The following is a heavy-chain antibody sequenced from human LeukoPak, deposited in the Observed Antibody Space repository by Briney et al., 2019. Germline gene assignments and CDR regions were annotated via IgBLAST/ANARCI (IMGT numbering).Heavy chain of an antibody. CDR2: IYPGDPDT. D-gene: IGHD2-2*01. Sequence: GESLKISCKGSGYSFTSYWIGWVRQMPGKGLEWMGIIYPGDPDTRYSPSFQGQVTISADKSISTAYLQWSSLKASDTAMYYCARSLPAAIYAFDIWGQGTMVTVSS. CDR3: ARSLPAAIYAFDI. J-gene: IGHJ3*02. V-gene: IGHV5-51*01. CDR1: GYSFTSYW.